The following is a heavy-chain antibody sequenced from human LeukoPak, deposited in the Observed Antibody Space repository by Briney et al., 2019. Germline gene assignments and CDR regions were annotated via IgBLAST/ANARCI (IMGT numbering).Heavy chain of an antibody. Sequence: SETLSLTCTVSGGSISSGGYYWSWIRQYPGKGLEWIGYIYYSGSTYYNPSLKSRVTISVDTPKNQFSLKLSSVTAADTAVYYCARVWNGVCYPWGQGTPVTVSS. J-gene: IGHJ5*02. CDR3: ARVWNGVCYP. V-gene: IGHV4-31*03. CDR1: GGSISSGGYY. D-gene: IGHD2-8*01. CDR2: IYYSGST.